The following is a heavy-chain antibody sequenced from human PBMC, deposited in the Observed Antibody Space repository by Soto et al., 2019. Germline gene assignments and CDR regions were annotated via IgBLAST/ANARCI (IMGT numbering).Heavy chain of an antibody. CDR2: ISGSGGST. D-gene: IGHD6-13*01. V-gene: IGHV3-23*01. Sequence: EVQLLESGGGLVQPGGSLRLSCAASGFTFSSYAMSWVRQAPGQGLEWVSAISGSGGSTYYADSVKGRFTISRDNCKNTLYLQMNSLRAEDTAVYYCAKGGEAAAGNSHYYYYYYMDVWGKGTTVTVSS. J-gene: IGHJ6*03. CDR1: GFTFSSYA. CDR3: AKGGEAAAGNSHYYYYYYMDV.